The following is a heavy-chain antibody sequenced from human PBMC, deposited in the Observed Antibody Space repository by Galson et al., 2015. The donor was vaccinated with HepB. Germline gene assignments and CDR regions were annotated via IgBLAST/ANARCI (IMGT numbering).Heavy chain of an antibody. CDR3: ARPPVGDPDSGTPLYYFDS. CDR2: ISRKSNYI. V-gene: IGHV3-21*01. CDR1: GFTFKTYS. D-gene: IGHD3-10*01. Sequence: LRLSCAGSGFTFKTYSMNWVRQAPGKGLEWVSSISRKSNYIYCADSVKGRFTISRDNAKKSLFLQMNTLRAEDTAVYFCARPPVGDPDSGTPLYYFDSWGQGTLVIVSS. J-gene: IGHJ4*02.